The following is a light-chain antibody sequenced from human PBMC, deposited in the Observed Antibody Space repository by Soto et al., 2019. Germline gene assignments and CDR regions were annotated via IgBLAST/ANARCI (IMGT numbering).Light chain of an antibody. CDR1: QSVSSSY. Sequence: EIVLTQSPGTLSLSPGERATLSCRASQSVSSSYLAWYQQKPGQAPRLLIYGASSRATGIPDRFSGSGSGTDFTLTISRLEPEDFAVYYCQQYGSSYVTFCQGTKVEIK. CDR2: GAS. CDR3: QQYGSSYVT. J-gene: IGKJ1*01. V-gene: IGKV3-20*01.